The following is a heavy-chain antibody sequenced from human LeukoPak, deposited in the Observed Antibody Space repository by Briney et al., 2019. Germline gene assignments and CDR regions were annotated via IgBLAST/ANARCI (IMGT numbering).Heavy chain of an antibody. J-gene: IGHJ4*02. CDR2: ISYDGSNK. D-gene: IGHD3-10*01. V-gene: IGHV3-30*04. CDR1: GFTLSSYA. Sequence: GRSLRLSCAASGFTLSSYAMHWVRQAPGKGLEWVAVISYDGSNKYYADSVKGRFTISRDNSKNTLYLQMNSLRAEDTAVYYCAKTPGRDYWGQGTLVTVSS. CDR3: AKTPGRDY.